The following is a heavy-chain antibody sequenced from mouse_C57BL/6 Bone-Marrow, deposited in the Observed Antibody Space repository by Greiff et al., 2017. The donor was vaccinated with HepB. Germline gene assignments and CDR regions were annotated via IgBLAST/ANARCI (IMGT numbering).Heavy chain of an antibody. V-gene: IGHV1-82*01. CDR3: ARRRWLRAMDY. Sequence: VKLVESGPELVKPGASVKISCKASGYAFSSSWMNWVKQRPGKGLEWIGRIYPGDGDTNYNGKFKGKATLTADKSSSTAYMQLSSLTSEDSAVYFCARRRWLRAMDYWGQGTSVTVSS. J-gene: IGHJ4*01. CDR1: GYAFSSSW. D-gene: IGHD2-2*01. CDR2: IYPGDGDT.